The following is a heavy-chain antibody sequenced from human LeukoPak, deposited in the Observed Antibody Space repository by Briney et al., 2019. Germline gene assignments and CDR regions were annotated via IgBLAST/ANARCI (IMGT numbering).Heavy chain of an antibody. CDR3: AREMGYSYGPHYFDY. V-gene: IGHV3-74*01. CDR2: INSDGSST. CDR1: GFTFSAYW. D-gene: IGHD5-18*01. J-gene: IGHJ4*02. Sequence: PGGSLRLSCAASGFTFSAYWMHWVRQAPGKGLVWVSRINSDGSSTSYADSVKGRFTISRDNSKNTLYLQMNSLRAEDTAVYYCAREMGYSYGPHYFDYWGQGTLVTVSS.